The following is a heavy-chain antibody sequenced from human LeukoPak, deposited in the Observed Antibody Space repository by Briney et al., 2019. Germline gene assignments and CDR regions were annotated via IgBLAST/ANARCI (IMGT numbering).Heavy chain of an antibody. CDR3: AKDSDGDYFDY. Sequence: GGSLRLSCAASGFTFSSYGMNWVRQAPGKGLEWVAVISYDGSNKYYADSVKGRFTISRDNSKNTLYLQMNSLRAEDTAVYYCAKDSDGDYFDYWGQGTLVTVSS. CDR2: ISYDGSNK. CDR1: GFTFSSYG. J-gene: IGHJ4*02. V-gene: IGHV3-30*18. D-gene: IGHD4-17*01.